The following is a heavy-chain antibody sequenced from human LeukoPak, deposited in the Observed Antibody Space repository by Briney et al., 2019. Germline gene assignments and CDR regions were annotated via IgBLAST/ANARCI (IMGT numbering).Heavy chain of an antibody. D-gene: IGHD6-19*01. Sequence: SGVYLRRSSAASGFTFSSYSMNWVRHAPGKGLEGRSYISFHGRTIYYAALDKGRLTISKDTATHSLYLQMSSLRVEDTAVYYCARVSRWLVGETYYYMAVWGEGSTATV. CDR1: GFTFSSYS. CDR2: ISFHGRTI. J-gene: IGHJ6*03. CDR3: ARVSRWLVGETYYYMAV. V-gene: IGHV3-48*04.